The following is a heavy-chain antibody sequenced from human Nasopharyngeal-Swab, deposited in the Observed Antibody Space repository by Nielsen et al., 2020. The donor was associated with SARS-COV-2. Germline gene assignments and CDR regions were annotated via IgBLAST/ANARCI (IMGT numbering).Heavy chain of an antibody. CDR2: INHSGST. D-gene: IGHD3-3*01. Sequence: WIRQPPGKGLEWIGEINHSGSTNYNPSLKSRVTISVDTSRNQFSLKLSSVTAADTAVYYCARGVRYYDFWSGYYTYNWFDPWGQGTLGTVSS. J-gene: IGHJ5*02. CDR3: ARGVRYYDFWSGYYTYNWFDP. V-gene: IGHV4-34*01.